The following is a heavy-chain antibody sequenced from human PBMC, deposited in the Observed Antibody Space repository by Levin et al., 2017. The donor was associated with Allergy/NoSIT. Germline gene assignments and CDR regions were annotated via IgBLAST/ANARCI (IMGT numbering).Heavy chain of an antibody. D-gene: IGHD2-15*01. CDR3: ARDFCSGSSCDSVDY. CDR2: ITSSSTYI. CDR1: GFTFSSYS. V-gene: IGHV3-21*01. Sequence: GGSLRLSCAASGFTFSSYSMNWVRQAPGKGLEWVSYITSSSTYIYYADSVKGRFTISRDNAKSSLFLQMNSLRAEDTAVYYCARDFCSGSSCDSVDYWGQGALVTVSP. J-gene: IGHJ4*02.